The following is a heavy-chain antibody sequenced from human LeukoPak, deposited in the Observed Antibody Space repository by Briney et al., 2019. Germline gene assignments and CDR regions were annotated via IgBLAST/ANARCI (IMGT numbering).Heavy chain of an antibody. Sequence: GASVKVSCKASGGTFSSYAISWVRQAPGQGLEWMGRIIPILGIANYAQKFQGRVTITADKSTSTAYMELSSLRSEDTAVYYCARERGRDWDFDYWGQGTLVTVSS. D-gene: IGHD1-26*01. V-gene: IGHV1-69*04. CDR2: IIPILGIA. CDR1: GGTFSSYA. J-gene: IGHJ4*02. CDR3: ARERGRDWDFDY.